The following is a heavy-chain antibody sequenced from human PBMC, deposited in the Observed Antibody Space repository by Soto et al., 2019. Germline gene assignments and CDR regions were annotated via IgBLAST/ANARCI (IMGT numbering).Heavy chain of an antibody. CDR1: GFTFNNYD. V-gene: IGHV3-13*01. CDR3: VRGVLGPADYYYGMDV. J-gene: IGHJ6*02. D-gene: IGHD2-8*02. Sequence: EVQLVESGGALVQPGGSLRLSCTASGFTFNNYDMHWVRQATGKGLEWLSGIGAAGDTYYPGAVNGRFTISRDNARNSLYLQMNSLSAADTAVYYCVRGVLGPADYYYGMDVWGQGTTVTVSS. CDR2: IGAAGDT.